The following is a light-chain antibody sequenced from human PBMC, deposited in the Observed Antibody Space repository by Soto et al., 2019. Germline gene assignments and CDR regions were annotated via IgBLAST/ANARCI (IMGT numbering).Light chain of an antibody. CDR3: QSYDSSLGYV. V-gene: IGLV1-40*01. CDR1: SSNIGATYD. Sequence: QSVLTQPPSVSGAPGQRVTISCTGSSSNIGATYDVHWYQRLPGTAPKLLISGNNNRPSGVPDRFSGSKSGTSASLAITGLQAEDEADYYCQSYDSSLGYVFGTGTKVT. J-gene: IGLJ1*01. CDR2: GNN.